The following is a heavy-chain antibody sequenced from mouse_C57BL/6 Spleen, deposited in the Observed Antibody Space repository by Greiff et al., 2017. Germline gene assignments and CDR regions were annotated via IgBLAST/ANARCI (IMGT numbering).Heavy chain of an antibody. Sequence: EVMLVESEGGLVQPGSSMKLSCTASGFTFRDYYMAWVRQVPEKGLEWVANINYDGSSTYYLDSLKSRFIISRDNAKNILYLQMSSLKSEDTATYYCARESGYSSYYYAMDYWGQGTSVTVSS. V-gene: IGHV5-16*01. CDR3: ARESGYSSYYYAMDY. J-gene: IGHJ4*01. CDR2: INYDGSST. D-gene: IGHD2-5*01. CDR1: GFTFRDYY.